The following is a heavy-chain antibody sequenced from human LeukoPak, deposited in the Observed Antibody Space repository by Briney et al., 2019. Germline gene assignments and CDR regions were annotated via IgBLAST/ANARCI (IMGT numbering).Heavy chain of an antibody. CDR2: ISSSSNTI. CDR1: GFTFIGYS. Sequence: TGGSLRLSCAASGFTFIGYSMNWVRQAPGKGLEWVSYISSSSNTIYYADSVKVRFTISRDNAKNSLYLQMKSLRAEDTAVYYCARGRADFSSDYYSRHNYEPDDAFDIWGQGTMVTVSS. D-gene: IGHD3-3*01. V-gene: IGHV3-48*01. CDR3: ARGRADFSSDYYSRHNYEPDDAFDI. J-gene: IGHJ3*02.